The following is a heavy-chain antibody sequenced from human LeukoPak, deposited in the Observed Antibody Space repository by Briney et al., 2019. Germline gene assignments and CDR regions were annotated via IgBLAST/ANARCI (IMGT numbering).Heavy chain of an antibody. CDR1: SGSISTSNYY. V-gene: IGHV4-39*02. Sequence: SETLSLTCTVSSGSISTSNYYWGWIRQPPGKGLEWIGTIHHSGSTYYNPSLKTPVSISVDKSKNHLSLKLNSVTAADTAVYYCARGFCSGGSCGFDYWGQGNLVTVSS. CDR3: ARGFCSGGSCGFDY. J-gene: IGHJ4*02. D-gene: IGHD2-15*01. CDR2: IHHSGST.